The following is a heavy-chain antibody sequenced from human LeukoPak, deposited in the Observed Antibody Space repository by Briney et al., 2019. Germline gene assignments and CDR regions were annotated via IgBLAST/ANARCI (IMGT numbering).Heavy chain of an antibody. V-gene: IGHV4-39*01. J-gene: IGHJ4*02. CDR1: GVSISSSNSY. CDR2: IYYSGNT. Sequence: PSETLSLTCTVSGVSISSSNSYWGWLRQPPGKGLEWFGSIYYSGNTYYNASLKSQVSISIDTSKNQFSLKLTSVTAADTAVYYCARQAGSGLFILPGGEGTLVTVSS. D-gene: IGHD3/OR15-3a*01. CDR3: ARQAGSGLFILP.